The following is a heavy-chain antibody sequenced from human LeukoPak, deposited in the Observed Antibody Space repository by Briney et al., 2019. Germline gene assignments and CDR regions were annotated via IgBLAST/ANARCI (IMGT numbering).Heavy chain of an antibody. V-gene: IGHV4-34*01. CDR3: ARGGSIWRRKGYFDY. D-gene: IGHD2/OR15-2a*01. CDR1: GGSFSSYY. J-gene: IGHJ4*02. Sequence: SETLSLTCAVYGGSFSSYYWSWIRQPPGKGLEWIGEINHSGSTNYNPSLKSRVTISVETSKYQFSLKLSSVTAADTAVYYCARGGSIWRRKGYFDYWGQGTLVTVSS. CDR2: INHSGST.